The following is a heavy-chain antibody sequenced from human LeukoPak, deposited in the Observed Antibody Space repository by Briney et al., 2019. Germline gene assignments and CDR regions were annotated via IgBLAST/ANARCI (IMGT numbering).Heavy chain of an antibody. CDR2: IYSGGST. CDR1: GFTVSSNY. Sequence: GGSLRLSCAASGFTVSSNYMSWVRQAPGKGLEWVSVIYSGGSTYYADSGKGRFTISRDNSKNTLYLTMNSLRAEDTAVYYCAREDPRYSYGPWGYWGQGTLVTVSS. V-gene: IGHV3-53*01. J-gene: IGHJ4*02. CDR3: AREDPRYSYGPWGY. D-gene: IGHD5-18*01.